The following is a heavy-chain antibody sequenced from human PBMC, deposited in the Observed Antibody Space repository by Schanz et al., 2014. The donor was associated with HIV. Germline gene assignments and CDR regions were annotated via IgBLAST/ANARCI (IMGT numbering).Heavy chain of an antibody. CDR2: IKEDGSVI. V-gene: IGHV3-7*01. J-gene: IGHJ4*02. CDR3: ARDVGAGANDY. Sequence: VQLVESGGGVVQPGRSLRLSCAASGFTFSSYGIHWVRQAPGMGLEWVANIKEDGSVINYVDSVKGRFTISRDNVKNSLLLQMNSLRAEDTAMYYCARDVGAGANDYWGQGTLVTVSS. CDR1: GFTFSSYG. D-gene: IGHD1-26*01.